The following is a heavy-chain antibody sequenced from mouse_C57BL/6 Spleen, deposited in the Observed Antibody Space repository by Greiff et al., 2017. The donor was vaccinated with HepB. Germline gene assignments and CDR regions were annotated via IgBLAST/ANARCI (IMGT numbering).Heavy chain of an antibody. CDR2: IDPETGGT. V-gene: IGHV1-15*01. Sequence: QVQLKESGAELVRPGASVTLSCKASGYTFTDYEMHWVKQTPVHGLEWIGAIDPETGGTAYNQKFKGKAILTADKSSSTAYMELRSLTSEDSALYYCTRWDDYDGTWFAYWGQGTLVTVSA. D-gene: IGHD2-4*01. J-gene: IGHJ3*01. CDR1: GYTFTDYE. CDR3: TRWDDYDGTWFAY.